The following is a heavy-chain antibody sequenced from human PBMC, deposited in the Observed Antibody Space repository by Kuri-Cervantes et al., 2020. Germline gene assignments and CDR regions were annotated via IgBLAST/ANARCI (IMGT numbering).Heavy chain of an antibody. CDR3: ARSLIPAAIFDAFDI. J-gene: IGHJ3*02. CDR1: GFTFSSYA. D-gene: IGHD2-2*02. Sequence: GESLKISCAASGFTFSSYAMSWVRRAPGKGLEWVSAISGSGGSTYYADSVKGRFTISRDNSKNTLYLQMNSLRAEDTAVHYCARSLIPAAIFDAFDIWGQGTMVTVSS. V-gene: IGHV3-23*01. CDR2: ISGSGGST.